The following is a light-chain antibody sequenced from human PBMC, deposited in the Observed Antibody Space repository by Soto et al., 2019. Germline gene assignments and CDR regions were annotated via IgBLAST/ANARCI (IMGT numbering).Light chain of an antibody. Sequence: EIVLTQSPGTLSLSPGERATLSCRASQSVSSSYLAWYQKKPGQAPRLLIYGASRRATGIPDRFSGSGSGTDFILTISRLEAEDFAVYYCQQYDSSPRTFRQGTNVEIK. J-gene: IGKJ1*01. CDR1: QSVSSSY. CDR2: GAS. V-gene: IGKV3-20*01. CDR3: QQYDSSPRT.